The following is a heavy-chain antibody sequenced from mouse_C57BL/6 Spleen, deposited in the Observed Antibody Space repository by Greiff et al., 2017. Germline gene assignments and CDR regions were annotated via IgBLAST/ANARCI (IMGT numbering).Heavy chain of an antibody. CDR3: AREDSAWFAY. Sequence: QVQLKHSGAELAKPGASVKLSCKASGYTFTSYWMHWVKQRPGQGLEWIGNIYPSDSETHYNQKFKDKATLTVDKSSSTAYMQLSSLTSEDSAVYYCAREDSAWFAYWGQGALVTVSA. CDR1: GYTFTSYW. J-gene: IGHJ3*01. V-gene: IGHV1-61*01. CDR2: IYPSDSET.